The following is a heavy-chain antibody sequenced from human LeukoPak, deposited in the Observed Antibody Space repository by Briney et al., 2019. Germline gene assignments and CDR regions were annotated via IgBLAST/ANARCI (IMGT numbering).Heavy chain of an antibody. CDR2: IHPSGST. CDR1: GGSFSHYY. CDR3: SRGSDESKTGDY. D-gene: IGHD6-25*01. J-gene: IGHJ4*02. Sequence: SETLSLTCAIYGGSFSHYYWSWIRQPPGKGLEWVGEIHPSGSTSFNPSLESRVSISKGTSKNQFSLKLTSVTAADTAVYYCSRGSDESKTGDYWGQGTLVTASS. V-gene: IGHV4-34*01.